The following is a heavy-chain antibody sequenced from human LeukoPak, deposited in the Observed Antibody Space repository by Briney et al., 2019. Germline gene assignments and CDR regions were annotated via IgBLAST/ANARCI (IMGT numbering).Heavy chain of an antibody. CDR1: GFTFDDYA. CDR3: AKGRTANVVVAVSSDY. J-gene: IGHJ4*02. Sequence: PGGSLRLSCAVSGFTFDDYAMHWVRQAPGKGLEWVSRISGDGGSTYYADSVKGRFTISRDNSKNSLYLQMNSLRTEDTALYYCAKGRTANVVVAVSSDYWGQGTLVTVSS. V-gene: IGHV3-43*02. CDR2: ISGDGGST. D-gene: IGHD2-15*01.